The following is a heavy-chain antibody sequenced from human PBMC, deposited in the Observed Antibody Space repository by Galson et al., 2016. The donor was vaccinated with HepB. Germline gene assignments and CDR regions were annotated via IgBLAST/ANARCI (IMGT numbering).Heavy chain of an antibody. V-gene: IGHV3-11*06. CDR3: AGGTMIRGLT. CDR2: ISSSISYT. Sequence: SLRLSCAASGFTFSDYYLSWIRQAPGKGLEWISYISSSISYTYYADAVKGQFTISRDNAENSLYLQMNSLRVEDTAVYYCAGGTMIRGLTWGQGTLVTVSS. J-gene: IGHJ4*02. D-gene: IGHD3-10*01. CDR1: GFTFSDYY.